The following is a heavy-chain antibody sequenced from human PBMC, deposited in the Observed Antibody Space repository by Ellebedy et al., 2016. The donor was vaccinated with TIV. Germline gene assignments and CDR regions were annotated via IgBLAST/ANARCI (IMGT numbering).Heavy chain of an antibody. J-gene: IGHJ4*02. CDR3: AKREMIRDTTGAPAPLFDL. Sequence: GESLKISCAASGLTFSSHAMSWVRQAPGKGLEWVSSITESGGNTYYADSVKGRFTISRDNSKNTLYLQMNSLRAEDTAVYFCAKREMIRDTTGAPAPLFDLWGQGTLVTVSS. D-gene: IGHD1-26*01. CDR2: ITESGGNT. CDR1: GLTFSSHA. V-gene: IGHV3-23*01.